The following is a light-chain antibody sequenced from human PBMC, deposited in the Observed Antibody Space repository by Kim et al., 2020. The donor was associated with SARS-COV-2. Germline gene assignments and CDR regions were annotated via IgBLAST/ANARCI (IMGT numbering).Light chain of an antibody. Sequence: EIVMTQSPATLSVSPGERATLSCRASQSVSSDLAWYQQKPGQAPRLLIYGASTRATDIPARFSGSGSGTEFTLTISSLQSEDFAVYYCQQYNNWFWTFGQGTKVDIK. CDR3: QQYNNWFWT. CDR1: QSVSSD. J-gene: IGKJ1*01. CDR2: GAS. V-gene: IGKV3-15*01.